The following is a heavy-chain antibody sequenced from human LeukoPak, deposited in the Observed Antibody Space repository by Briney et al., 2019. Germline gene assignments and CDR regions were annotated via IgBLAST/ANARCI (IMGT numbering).Heavy chain of an antibody. V-gene: IGHV3-23*01. D-gene: IGHD3-3*01. CDR2: ISGSGGST. CDR1: GFTFSSYA. CDR3: AKVNYDFWSGSLDAFDI. J-gene: IGHJ3*02. Sequence: GGSLRLSCAASGFTFSSYAMSWVRQAPGEGLEWVSAISGSGGSTYYADSVKGRFTISRDNSKNTLYLQMNSLRAEDTAVYYCAKVNYDFWSGSLDAFDIWGQGTMVTVSS.